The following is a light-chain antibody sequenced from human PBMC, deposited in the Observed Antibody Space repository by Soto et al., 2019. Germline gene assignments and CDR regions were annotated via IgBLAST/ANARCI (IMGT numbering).Light chain of an antibody. CDR2: LGS. Sequence: DIVMTQSPLSLPVTPGEPASISCRSSQSLLHSNGYNYLDWYLQKPGQSPQLLIYLGSNRASGVPDRFSGSGSGTDFTLKISRVEAEDVGVYYCMHALQTPCTFGQGTKLEIK. CDR3: MHALQTPCT. J-gene: IGKJ2*02. V-gene: IGKV2-28*01. CDR1: QSLLHSNGYNY.